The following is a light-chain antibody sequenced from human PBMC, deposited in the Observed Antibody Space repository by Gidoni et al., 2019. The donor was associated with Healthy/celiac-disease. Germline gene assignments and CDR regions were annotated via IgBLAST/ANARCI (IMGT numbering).Light chain of an antibody. Sequence: EIVLTQSPGTLSLSPGERATLSCRASQSVSRSYLAWYQQKPGQAPRLLIYGASSRATGIPDRFIGSGSGTDFTLTISRLEPEDFAVYYCQQYGSSPRVTFGGGTKVEIK. CDR3: QQYGSSPRVT. J-gene: IGKJ4*01. CDR1: QSVSRSY. CDR2: GAS. V-gene: IGKV3-20*01.